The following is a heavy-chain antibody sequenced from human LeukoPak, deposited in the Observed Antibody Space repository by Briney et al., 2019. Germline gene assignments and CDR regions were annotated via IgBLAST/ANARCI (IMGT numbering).Heavy chain of an antibody. D-gene: IGHD6-13*01. CDR3: ARAGYSSSHDY. CDR1: GFTFSSYS. CDR2: ISSSSSNT. Sequence: GGSLRLSCAASGFTFSSYSMNWVRQAPGKGLEWVSSISSSSSNTYYADSVKGRFTISRDNAKNSLYLQMNSLRAEDTAVYYCARAGYSSSHDYWGQGTLVTVSS. V-gene: IGHV3-21*01. J-gene: IGHJ4*02.